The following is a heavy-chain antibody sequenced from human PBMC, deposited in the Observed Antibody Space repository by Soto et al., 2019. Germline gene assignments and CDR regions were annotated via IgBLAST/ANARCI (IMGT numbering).Heavy chain of an antibody. D-gene: IGHD3-9*01. CDR1: GFSFSASI. CDR2: ISTDSNYV. V-gene: IGHV3-21*01. J-gene: IGHJ4*02. CDR3: ARDIDFTRNDS. Sequence: PGGSLRLSCAASGFSFSASIMNWVRQAPGNGLEVVSLISTDSNYVYYADSVKGRFTVSRDNARNSLYLQMDNLSAEDTAVYYCARDIDFTRNDSWGQGSLVTVSS.